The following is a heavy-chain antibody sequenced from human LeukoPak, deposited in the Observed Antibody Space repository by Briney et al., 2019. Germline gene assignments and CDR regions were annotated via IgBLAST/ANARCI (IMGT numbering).Heavy chain of an antibody. D-gene: IGHD5-18*01. J-gene: IGHJ4*02. V-gene: IGHV3-64*01. CDR1: GFTFSSYA. CDR3: ARDGGYSYGSPSYYFDY. Sequence: GGSLRLSCAASGFTFSSYAMHSVSQAPGNGLEYVSAISSNGGSTYYATSVKGRFTISRDNSKTTLYLQMGSLRAEDMAVYYCARDGGYSYGSPSYYFDYWGQGTLVTVSS. CDR2: ISSNGGST.